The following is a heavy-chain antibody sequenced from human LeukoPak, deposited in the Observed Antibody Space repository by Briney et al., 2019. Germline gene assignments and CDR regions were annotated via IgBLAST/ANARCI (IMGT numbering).Heavy chain of an antibody. V-gene: IGHV3-23*01. Sequence: GGSLSLSCAASGFTFSSYAMSWVRQPPGKGLEWVSAISGSGGSTYYADSVKGRFTISRDNSKNTLYLQMNSLRAEDTAVYYCAKNGPHRGYYFDYWGQGTLVTVSS. CDR2: ISGSGGST. D-gene: IGHD4-17*01. J-gene: IGHJ4*02. CDR1: GFTFSSYA. CDR3: AKNGPHRGYYFDY.